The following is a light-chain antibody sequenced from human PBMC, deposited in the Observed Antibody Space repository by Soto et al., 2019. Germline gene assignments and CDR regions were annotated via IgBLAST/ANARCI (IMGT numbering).Light chain of an antibody. CDR2: AAS. CDR3: LQDYSYPWT. Sequence: IQMTQSPSSLSASVVDIVTITCRASQSISSYLNWYQQKPGKAPKLLIYAASSLQSGVPSRFSGSASGTDFTLTISSLQPEDFATYYCLQDYSYPWTFGQGTKGDIK. J-gene: IGKJ1*01. V-gene: IGKV1-6*01. CDR1: QSISSY.